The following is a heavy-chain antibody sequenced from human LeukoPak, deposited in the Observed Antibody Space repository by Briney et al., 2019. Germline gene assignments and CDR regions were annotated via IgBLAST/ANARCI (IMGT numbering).Heavy chain of an antibody. D-gene: IGHD1-7*01. CDR1: GFTFSSYW. V-gene: IGHV3-74*01. J-gene: IGHJ3*02. CDR3: ARTTSMNYVGDAFHI. Sequence: GGSLRLSCAASGFTFSSYWFHWVRQAPGKGLVWVSRINSDGSGTTYADSVKGRFTIPRDNAKSTLFLQMNSLRAEDTALYYCARTTSMNYVGDAFHIWGQGTMVTVSS. CDR2: INSDGSGT.